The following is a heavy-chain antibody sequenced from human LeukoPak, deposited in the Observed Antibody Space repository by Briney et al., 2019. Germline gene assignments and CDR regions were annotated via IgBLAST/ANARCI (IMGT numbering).Heavy chain of an antibody. J-gene: IGHJ4*02. CDR3: ARTSGSTNPWDY. D-gene: IGHD1-26*01. CDR1: GYTFTTYT. CDR2: INAGNGNT. Sequence: ASMKVSCKASGYTFTTYTIHWARQAPGQRLEWMGWINAGNGNTRYSQEFQGRVTITRDTSASTAYMQLSSLRSEDMAVYYCARTSGSTNPWDYWGQGTLVTVSS. V-gene: IGHV1-3*03.